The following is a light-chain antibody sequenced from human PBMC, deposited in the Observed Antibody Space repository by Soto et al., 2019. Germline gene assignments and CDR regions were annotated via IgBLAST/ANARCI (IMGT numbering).Light chain of an antibody. Sequence: DIPLTQSPSFLSASVGDRVIITCRASQGISSYLAWYQQKPGKAPKLLIYAASTLQSGVPSRFSGSGSGTEFTLTISSRQPEDFATYCCQQRNSYSLLTFGGGTKVEIK. CDR2: AAS. V-gene: IGKV1-9*01. CDR1: QGISSY. CDR3: QQRNSYSLLT. J-gene: IGKJ4*01.